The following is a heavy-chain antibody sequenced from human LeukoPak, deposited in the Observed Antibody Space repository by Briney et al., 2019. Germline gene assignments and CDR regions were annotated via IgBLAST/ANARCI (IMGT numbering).Heavy chain of an antibody. CDR3: ARRLGLRWDLQAFDI. V-gene: IGHV1-69*05. D-gene: IGHD4-23*01. Sequence: RASVKVSCKASGDTFSSYAISWVRQAPGQGLEWLGGIIPIFGTANYAQKFQGRVTITRNNSISTVYMELSSLRSEDTAVYYCARRLGLRWDLQAFDIWGQGTMVTVPS. J-gene: IGHJ3*02. CDR2: IIPIFGTA. CDR1: GDTFSSYA.